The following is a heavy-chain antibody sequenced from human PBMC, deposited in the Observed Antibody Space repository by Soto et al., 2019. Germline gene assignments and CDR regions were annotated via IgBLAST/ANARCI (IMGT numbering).Heavy chain of an antibody. J-gene: IGHJ6*02. CDR2: INHSGST. CDR3: ARVGYSYGYYYYGMDV. V-gene: IGHV4-34*01. D-gene: IGHD5-18*01. Sequence: PSETLSLTCAVYGGSFSGYYWSWIRQPPGKGLEWIGEINHSGSTNYNPSLKSRVTISVDTSKNQFSLKLSSVTAADTAVYYCARVGYSYGYYYYGMDVWGQGTTVT. CDR1: GGSFSGYY.